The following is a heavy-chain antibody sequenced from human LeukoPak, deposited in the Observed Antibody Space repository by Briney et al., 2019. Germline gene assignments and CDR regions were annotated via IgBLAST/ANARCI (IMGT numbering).Heavy chain of an antibody. D-gene: IGHD3-3*01. CDR1: GGSISSYY. CDR3: ALMDFGVVTPQDY. CDR2: INHSGTT. V-gene: IGHV4-34*01. J-gene: IGHJ4*02. Sequence: SETLSLTCTVSGGSISSYYWSWIRQPPGKGLEWIGEINHSGTTNYSPSLKSRVTISVDTSKNQFSLKLSSVTAADTAVYYCALMDFGVVTPQDYWGQGTLVTVSS.